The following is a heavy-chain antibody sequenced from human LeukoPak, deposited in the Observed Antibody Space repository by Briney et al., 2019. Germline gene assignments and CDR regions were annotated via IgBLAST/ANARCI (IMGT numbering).Heavy chain of an antibody. D-gene: IGHD5-18*01. CDR2: IYYSGST. CDR1: GGSISSSSYY. V-gene: IGHV4-39*07. J-gene: IGHJ4*02. CDR3: GLGYSYGWDY. Sequence: SETLSLTCTVSGGSISSSSYYWGWIRQPPGKGLEWIGSIYYSGSTYYNPSLKSRVTISVDTSKNQFSLKLSSVTAAGTAVYYCGLGYSYGWDYWGQGTLVTVSS.